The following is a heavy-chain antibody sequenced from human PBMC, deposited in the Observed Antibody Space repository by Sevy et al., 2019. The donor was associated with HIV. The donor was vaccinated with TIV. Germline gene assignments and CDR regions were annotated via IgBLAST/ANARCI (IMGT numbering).Heavy chain of an antibody. V-gene: IGHV3-7*01. CDR3: VRAIAADGSF. D-gene: IGHD6-13*01. CDR2: IKQDGSVK. Sequence: GGSLRLSCAASGFSLNSYWMSWVRQAPGKGLEWVANIKQDGSVKYYVDSVKGRFTISRDNARNLLYLQMNSLRAEATALYYCVRAIAADGSFWGQGTLVTVSS. J-gene: IGHJ4*02. CDR1: GFSLNSYW.